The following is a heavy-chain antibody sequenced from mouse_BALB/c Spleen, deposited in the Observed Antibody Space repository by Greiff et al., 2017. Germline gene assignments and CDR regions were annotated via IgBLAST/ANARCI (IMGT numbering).Heavy chain of an antibody. CDR1: GFTFSSYA. CDR3: ARGITTVVANYAMDY. Sequence: EVQVVESGGGLVKPGGSLKLSCAASGFTFSSYAMSWVRQTPEKRLEWVASISSGGSTYYPDSVKGRFTISRDNARNILYLQMSSLRSEDTAMYYCARGITTVVANYAMDYWGQGTSVTVSS. CDR2: ISSGGST. D-gene: IGHD1-1*01. J-gene: IGHJ4*01. V-gene: IGHV5-6-5*01.